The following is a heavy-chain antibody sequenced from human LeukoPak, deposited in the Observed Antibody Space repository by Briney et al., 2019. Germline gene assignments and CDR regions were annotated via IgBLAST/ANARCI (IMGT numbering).Heavy chain of an antibody. V-gene: IGHV3-48*03. Sequence: GGSLRLSCVASGFTFNNYEMNWVRQAPGKGLEWVSYISQSGSTTRYTDSLKGRFTISRDNAKNSLYLQMKSLRVEDTGVYYCARDAGGRTQREGWFDPWGQGTLVTVSS. D-gene: IGHD1-26*01. J-gene: IGHJ5*02. CDR3: ARDAGGRTQREGWFDP. CDR1: GFTFNNYE. CDR2: ISQSGSTT.